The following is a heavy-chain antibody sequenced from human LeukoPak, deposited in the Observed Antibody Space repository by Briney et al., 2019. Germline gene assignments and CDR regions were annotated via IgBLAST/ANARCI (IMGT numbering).Heavy chain of an antibody. CDR1: GFTFSSYT. D-gene: IGHD6-19*01. J-gene: IGHJ4*02. CDR3: VRDLSPYSSGWFDY. CDR2: ISSSSSYI. Sequence: PGGSLRLSSAASGFTFSSYTMNWVRQAPGKGLEWVSSISSSSSYIYYADSVKGRFIISRDNAENSLYLQMNSLRAEDTAVYYCVRDLSPYSSGWFDYWGQETLVPVSS. V-gene: IGHV3-21*01.